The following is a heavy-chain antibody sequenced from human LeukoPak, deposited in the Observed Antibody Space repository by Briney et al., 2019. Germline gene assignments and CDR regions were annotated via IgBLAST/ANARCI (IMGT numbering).Heavy chain of an antibody. D-gene: IGHD3-16*01. V-gene: IGHV1-18*01. CDR2: ISAYNGNT. J-gene: IGHJ4*02. Sequence: ASVKVSCKASGYTFTSYGISWVRQAPGQGLEWMGWISAYNGNTNYAQKLQGRVAMTTDTSTSTVYMELSSLRSEDTAVYYCAREDLRFGAFDYWGQGTLVTVSS. CDR3: AREDLRFGAFDY. CDR1: GYTFTSYG.